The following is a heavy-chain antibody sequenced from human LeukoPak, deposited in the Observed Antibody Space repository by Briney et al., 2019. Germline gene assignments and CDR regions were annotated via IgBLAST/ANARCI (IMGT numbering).Heavy chain of an antibody. CDR1: GGSISSTNYY. CDR2: IYYSGST. Sequence: PSETLSLTCTVSGGSISSTNYYWGWIRQPPGKGLEWIGSIYYSGSTYYNPSLKSRVTISVDTSKNQFSLKLSSVTAADTAVYYCARETNYYGSGSYPSRSPALDYWGQGTLVTVSS. V-gene: IGHV4-39*07. CDR3: ARETNYYGSGSYPSRSPALDY. J-gene: IGHJ4*02. D-gene: IGHD3-10*01.